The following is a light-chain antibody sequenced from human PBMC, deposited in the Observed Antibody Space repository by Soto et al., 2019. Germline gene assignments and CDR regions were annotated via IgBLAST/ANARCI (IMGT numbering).Light chain of an antibody. Sequence: EIVLTQSPGTLSLSPGDRATLSCRASQSVSSNYLAWYQQKPGQAPRLLIFGASSRSTDISDRFSGSGSGTDFTLTISRLEPEDFAVYYCQQYDTSPPLTFGGGTKVEIK. CDR2: GAS. V-gene: IGKV3-20*01. CDR1: QSVSSNY. J-gene: IGKJ4*01. CDR3: QQYDTSPPLT.